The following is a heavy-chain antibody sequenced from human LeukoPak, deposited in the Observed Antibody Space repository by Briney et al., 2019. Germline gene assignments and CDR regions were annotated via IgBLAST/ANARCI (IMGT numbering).Heavy chain of an antibody. CDR3: ASFDSSGSHSFDI. D-gene: IGHD3-22*01. V-gene: IGHV4-59*01. Sequence: SETLSLTCALSGGSISYYYWNWIRQPPGKGLEWIGYIYYSGSTNYNPSLKSRVHISVDTSKNQFSLKLSSVTAADTAVYYCASFDSSGSHSFDIWGQGTMVTVSS. CDR1: GGSISYYY. J-gene: IGHJ3*02. CDR2: IYYSGST.